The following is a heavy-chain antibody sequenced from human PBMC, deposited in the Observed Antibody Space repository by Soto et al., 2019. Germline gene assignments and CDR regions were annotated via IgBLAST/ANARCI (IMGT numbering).Heavy chain of an antibody. D-gene: IGHD3-22*01. CDR3: ARERDDSSGPVK. CDR2: IYYSGST. Sequence: SETLSLTCTVSGGSISSGGNYWSWIRQHQGKGLERIGYIYYSGSTYYNPSLKSRVTISVDTSKNQFSLKLSSVTAADTAVYYCARERDDSSGPVKWAQGTLVTV. V-gene: IGHV4-31*03. CDR1: GGSISSGGNY. J-gene: IGHJ4*02.